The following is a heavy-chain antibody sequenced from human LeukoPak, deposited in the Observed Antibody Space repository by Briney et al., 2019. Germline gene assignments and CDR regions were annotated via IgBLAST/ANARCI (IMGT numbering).Heavy chain of an antibody. CDR3: ARDKSIAVARVAFDI. V-gene: IGHV4-4*07. Sequence: SETLSLTCTVSGGSISSYYWSWIRQPAGKGLEWIGRIYTSGSTNYNPSLKSRVTMSVDTSKNQFSLKLSSVAAADTAVYYCARDKSIAVARVAFDIWGQGTMVTVSS. J-gene: IGHJ3*02. D-gene: IGHD6-19*01. CDR1: GGSISSYY. CDR2: IYTSGST.